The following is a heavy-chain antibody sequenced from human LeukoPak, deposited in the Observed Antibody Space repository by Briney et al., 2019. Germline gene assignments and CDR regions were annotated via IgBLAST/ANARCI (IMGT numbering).Heavy chain of an antibody. CDR3: ARDNTYHSGSRYYDRFDY. CDR2: INRDGSQT. D-gene: IGHD3-3*01. CDR1: GFTLSAYW. V-gene: IGHV3-7*01. J-gene: IGHJ4*02. Sequence: GGSLRLSCAASGFTLSAYWMTWVRQAPGKGLERVPNINRDGSQTNHVDSVKGRFTISRDNARNSLYLQMNSLTAEDTAVYYCARDNTYHSGSRYYDRFDYWGQGTLVTVSS.